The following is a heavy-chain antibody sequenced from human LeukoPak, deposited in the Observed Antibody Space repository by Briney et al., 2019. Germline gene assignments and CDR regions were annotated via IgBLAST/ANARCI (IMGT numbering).Heavy chain of an antibody. CDR3: AKDIGYYYGMDV. J-gene: IGHJ6*02. CDR2: ISWNSGSI. Sequence: GRSPRLSCAASGFTFDDYAMHWVRQAPGKGLEWVSGISWNSGSIGYADSVKGRFTISRDNAKNSLYLQVNSLRAEDTALYYCAKDIGYYYGMDVWGQGTTVTVSS. V-gene: IGHV3-9*01. CDR1: GFTFDDYA.